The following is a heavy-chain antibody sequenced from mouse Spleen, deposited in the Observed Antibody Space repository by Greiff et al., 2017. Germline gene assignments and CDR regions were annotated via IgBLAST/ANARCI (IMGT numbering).Heavy chain of an antibody. Sequence: QVQLQQPGAELVKPGASVKLSCKASGYTFTSYWMQWVKQRPGQGLEWIGEIDPSDSYTNYNQKFKGKATLTVDTSSSTAYMQLSSLTSEDSAVYYCARRGYYGSSYVFDYWGQGTTLTVSS. D-gene: IGHD1-1*01. V-gene: IGHV1-50*01. CDR3: ARRGYYGSSYVFDY. CDR1: GYTFTSYW. J-gene: IGHJ2*01. CDR2: IDPSDSYT.